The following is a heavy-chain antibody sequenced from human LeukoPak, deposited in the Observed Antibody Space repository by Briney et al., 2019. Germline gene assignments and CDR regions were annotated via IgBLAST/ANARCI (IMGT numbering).Heavy chain of an antibody. CDR2: INHSGST. CDR1: GGSISSGGYY. D-gene: IGHD5-18*01. Sequence: SETLSLTCTVSGGSISSGGYYWSWIRQPPGKGLEWIGEINHSGSTNYNPSLKSRVTISVDTSKNQFSLKLSSVTAADTAVYYCARGRRRIQAFVGFDYWGQGTLVTVSS. CDR3: ARGRRRIQAFVGFDY. J-gene: IGHJ4*02. V-gene: IGHV4-39*07.